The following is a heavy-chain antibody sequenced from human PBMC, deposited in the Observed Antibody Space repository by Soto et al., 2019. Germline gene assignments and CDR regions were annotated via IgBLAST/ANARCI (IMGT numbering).Heavy chain of an antibody. D-gene: IGHD2-21*01. J-gene: IGHJ1*01. V-gene: IGHV1-69*06. Sequence: QVQLVQSGAEVKTPGSSLKVSCTVSCSSVSNYVISCVRQSPGHGLEWLGRIIPIFNSTQYAQKFQGRVTITAYTSTNQASVELGRLRSDDAGVYYCARGGLGKKDGYNGLVSMGYWSQGPLVAVSS. CDR3: ARGGLGKKDGYNGLVSMGY. CDR1: CSSVSNYV. CDR2: IIPIFNST.